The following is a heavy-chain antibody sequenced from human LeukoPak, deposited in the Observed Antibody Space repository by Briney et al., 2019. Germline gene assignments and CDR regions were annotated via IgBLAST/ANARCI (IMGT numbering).Heavy chain of an antibody. V-gene: IGHV1-2*02. J-gene: IGHJ4*02. Sequence: ASVKVSCKASGYTFTGYYMHWVRQAPGQGLEWMGWINPNSGDTNYAQKFQGRVTLTRDTSISTAYMELSRLRSDDTAVYYCARDQNPNLNDYWGQGTLVTVSS. CDR2: INPNSGDT. CDR3: ARDQNPNLNDY. CDR1: GYTFTGYY.